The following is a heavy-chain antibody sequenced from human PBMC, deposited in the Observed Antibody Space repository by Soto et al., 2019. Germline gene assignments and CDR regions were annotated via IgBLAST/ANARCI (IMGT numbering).Heavy chain of an antibody. V-gene: IGHV3-13*01. CDR1: GFTFSSYD. CDR2: IGTAGDT. Sequence: EVQLVESGGGLVQPGGSLRLSCAASGFTFSSYDMHWVRQATGKGLEWVSAIGTAGDTYYPGSVKGRFTISSESAKNSLYLQMNGLRAGDSAVYYCARGSSSTWYFDLWGRGTLVTVSS. CDR3: ARGSSSTWYFDL. J-gene: IGHJ2*01. D-gene: IGHD6-6*01.